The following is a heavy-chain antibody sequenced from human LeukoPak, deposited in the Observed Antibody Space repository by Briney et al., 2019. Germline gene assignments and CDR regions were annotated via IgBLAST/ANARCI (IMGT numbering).Heavy chain of an antibody. CDR2: IYYSGST. Sequence: SETLSLTCTVSGGSISSGGYYWSWVRQHPGKGLEWIGYIYYSGSTYYNPSLKSRVAISVDTSKNQFSLKLSSVTAADTAVYYCASAGSGSYSFDYRGQGTLVTVSS. V-gene: IGHV4-31*03. CDR1: GGSISSGGYY. D-gene: IGHD1-26*01. CDR3: ASAGSGSYSFDY. J-gene: IGHJ4*02.